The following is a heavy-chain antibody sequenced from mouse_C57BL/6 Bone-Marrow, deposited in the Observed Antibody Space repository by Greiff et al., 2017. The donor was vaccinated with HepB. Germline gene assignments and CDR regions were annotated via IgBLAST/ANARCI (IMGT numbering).Heavy chain of an antibody. D-gene: IGHD2-12*01. V-gene: IGHV1-69*01. J-gene: IGHJ1*03. CDR2: IDPSDSYT. CDR1: GYTFTSYW. Sequence: QVQLQQPGAELVMPGASVKLSCKASGYTFTSYWMHWVKQRPGQGLEWIGEIDPSDSYTNYNQKFKGKSTLTVDKYSITAYMQLSSLTSEDSAVYYCARRARYFWYFDVWGTGTTVTVSS. CDR3: ARRARYFWYFDV.